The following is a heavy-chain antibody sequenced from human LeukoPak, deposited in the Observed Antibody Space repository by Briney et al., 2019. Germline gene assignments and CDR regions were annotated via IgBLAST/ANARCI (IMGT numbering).Heavy chain of an antibody. CDR2: INSNSGGT. Sequence: GASVKVSCKASGYTFSGYYIHWVRQAPGQGLEWMGWINSNSGGTNYAQRLQGRGTMTRNTSISTAYMDLRRLRPDDTAVYYCARVDSTGYYRGRGPIDYWGQGTLVTVSS. CDR1: GYTFSGYY. J-gene: IGHJ4*02. V-gene: IGHV1-2*02. CDR3: ARVDSTGYYRGRGPIDY. D-gene: IGHD3-22*01.